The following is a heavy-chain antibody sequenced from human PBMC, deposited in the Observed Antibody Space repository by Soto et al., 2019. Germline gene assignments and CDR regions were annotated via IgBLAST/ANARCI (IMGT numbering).Heavy chain of an antibody. CDR1: GYTFTSYG. Sequence: ASVKVSCKASGYTFTSYGISWVRQAPGQGLEWMGWISAYNGNTNYAQKLQGRVTMTTDTSTSTAYMELRSLRSDDTAVYYCARSPTSHYDFWSGYYESWFDPWGQGTLVTVSS. V-gene: IGHV1-18*01. CDR3: ARSPTSHYDFWSGYYESWFDP. D-gene: IGHD3-3*01. CDR2: ISAYNGNT. J-gene: IGHJ5*02.